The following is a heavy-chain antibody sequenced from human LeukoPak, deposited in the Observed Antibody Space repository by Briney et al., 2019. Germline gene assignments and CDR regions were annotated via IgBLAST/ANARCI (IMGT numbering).Heavy chain of an antibody. CDR2: VSPNNGGT. D-gene: IGHD3-10*01. CDR3: ASLLWFGDFDY. V-gene: IGHV1-2*02. CDR1: GYMFTGFI. Sequence: ASVKVSCKTSGYMFTGFIIHWVRQAPGQGLEWMGSVSPNNGGTRYAQRFQGRVNMTSDTSTRTAYMQLSGLRFDDTAVYYCASLLWFGDFDYWGPGTPVTVSS. J-gene: IGHJ4*02.